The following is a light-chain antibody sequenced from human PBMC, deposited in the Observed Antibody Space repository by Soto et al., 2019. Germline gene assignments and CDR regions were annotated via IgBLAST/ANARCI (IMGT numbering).Light chain of an antibody. CDR3: SSYTSTNKGV. V-gene: IGLV2-14*01. CDR2: DVS. Sequence: QSVLTQPASVSGSPGQSITISCTGTTSDVGGYNYVSWYQQYPGKAPKLIIYDVSHRPSGVSNRFSGSKSGNTASLTISGLQAEDAADYYCSSYTSTNKGVFGGGTTLTVL. J-gene: IGLJ2*01. CDR1: TSDVGGYNY.